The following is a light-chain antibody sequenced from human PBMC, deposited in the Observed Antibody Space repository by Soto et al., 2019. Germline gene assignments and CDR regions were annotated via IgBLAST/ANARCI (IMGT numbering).Light chain of an antibody. J-gene: IGKJ1*01. CDR1: QSISSW. CDR2: DAS. V-gene: IGKV1-5*01. Sequence: NTSQASQSISSWLAWYQQNTGKAPKLLIYDASSLESGVPSRFSGSGSGTELNLTIRHLQPDDFPTNPAQPHNRYSEAFGQGTKVDIK. CDR3: QPHNRYSEA.